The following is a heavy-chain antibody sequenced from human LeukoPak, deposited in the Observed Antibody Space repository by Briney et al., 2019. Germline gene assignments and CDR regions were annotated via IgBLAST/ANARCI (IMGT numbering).Heavy chain of an antibody. J-gene: IGHJ4*02. CDR3: ARKGSGSYFDY. Sequence: PSETLSLTCTVSGGSINSYYWGWIRRPPGKGLEWIGYIYYSGSTNYNPSLKSRVTISVDTSKNQFSLKVTSVTAADTAVYYCARKGSGSYFDYWGQGTLATVSS. D-gene: IGHD1-26*01. CDR1: GGSINSYY. CDR2: IYYSGST. V-gene: IGHV4-59*01.